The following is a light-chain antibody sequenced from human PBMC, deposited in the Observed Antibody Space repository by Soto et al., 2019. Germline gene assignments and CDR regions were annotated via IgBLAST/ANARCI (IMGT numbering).Light chain of an antibody. Sequence: QSVLTQPASVSGSPGQSITISCTGTSSDVGTYEYVSWYQHHPGKAPKLMIYDVSNRPSGVSDRFSCSKSCNTASLTISGLQAEDDADYYYSSYASNGDVLFGGGTKLTVL. CDR1: SSDVGTYEY. CDR2: DVS. J-gene: IGLJ2*01. CDR3: SSYASNGDVL. V-gene: IGLV2-14*03.